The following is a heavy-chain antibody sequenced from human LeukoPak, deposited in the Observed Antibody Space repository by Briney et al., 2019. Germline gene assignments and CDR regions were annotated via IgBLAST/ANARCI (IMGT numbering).Heavy chain of an antibody. CDR3: ATYYDSSSYYYVS. V-gene: IGHV1-2*02. CDR2: INPNSGGT. J-gene: IGHJ4*02. CDR1: GYTFTGYY. D-gene: IGHD3-22*01. Sequence: ASVKVSCKASGYTFTGYYMHWVRQAPGQGLEWMGWINPNSGGTNYAQKFQGRVTMTRDTSISTAYMELSRLRSDDTAVYYCATYYDSSSYYYVSWGQGTLVTVSS.